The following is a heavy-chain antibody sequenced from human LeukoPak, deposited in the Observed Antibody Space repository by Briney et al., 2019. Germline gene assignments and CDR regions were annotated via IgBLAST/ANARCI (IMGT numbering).Heavy chain of an antibody. D-gene: IGHD5-18*01. CDR2: ISYDGSNK. CDR3: ARAGYSYGYSFDY. CDR1: GFTFSSYA. Sequence: PGGSLRLSCAASGFTFSSYAMHWVRQAPGKGLEWVAVISYDGSNKYYADSVKGRFTISRDNSKNTLYLQMNSLRAEDTAVYYCARAGYSYGYSFDYWAREPWSPSPQ. J-gene: IGHJ4*02. V-gene: IGHV3-30*04.